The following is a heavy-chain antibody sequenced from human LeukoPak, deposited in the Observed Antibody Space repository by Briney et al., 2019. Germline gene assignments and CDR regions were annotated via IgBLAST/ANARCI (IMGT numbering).Heavy chain of an antibody. CDR1: GGTFSSYA. D-gene: IGHD3-10*01. J-gene: IGHJ5*02. Sequence: SMKVSCKASGGTFSSYAISWVRQAPGQGLEWMGRIIPILGIANYAQKFQGRVTITADKSTSTAYMELSSLRSEDTAVYYCAGTETSTQRRAMVRGPMNWFDPWGQGTLVTVSS. V-gene: IGHV1-69*04. CDR2: IIPILGIA. CDR3: AGTETSTQRRAMVRGPMNWFDP.